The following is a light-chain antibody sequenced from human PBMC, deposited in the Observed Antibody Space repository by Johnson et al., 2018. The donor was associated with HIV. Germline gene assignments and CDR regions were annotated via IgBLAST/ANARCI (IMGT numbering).Light chain of an antibody. J-gene: IGLJ1*01. CDR3: GTWDSSLSVYV. Sequence: QSVLTPPPSVSAAPGQTVTISCSVSSFNIGNNYVSWYQQLPGTAPKLLIYDNKKRPSGIPDRFSGSKSGTTSTRGITGRPTGDEVNYYCGTWDSSLSVYVFGTGTKVTVL. V-gene: IGLV1-51*01. CDR1: SFNIGNNY. CDR2: DNK.